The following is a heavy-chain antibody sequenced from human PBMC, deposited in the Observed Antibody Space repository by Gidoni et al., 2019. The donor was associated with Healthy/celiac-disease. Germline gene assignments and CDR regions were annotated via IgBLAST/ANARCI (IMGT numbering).Heavy chain of an antibody. D-gene: IGHD6-13*01. CDR1: GGSCSGYY. V-gene: IGHV4-34*01. Sequence: QVQLQQWGAGLLKPSETLSLTCAVYGGSCSGYYWSWIRQPPGKGLEWIGEINHSGSTNYNPSLKSRVTISVDTSKNPFSLKLSSVTAADTAVYYCARITGYSSTPSYGMDVWGKGTTVTVSS. CDR2: INHSGST. CDR3: ARITGYSSTPSYGMDV. J-gene: IGHJ6*04.